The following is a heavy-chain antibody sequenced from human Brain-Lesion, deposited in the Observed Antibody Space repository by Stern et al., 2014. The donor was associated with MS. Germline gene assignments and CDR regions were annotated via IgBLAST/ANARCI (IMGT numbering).Heavy chain of an antibody. D-gene: IGHD2-2*01. CDR2: IFNSGSN. CDR1: GCSISSGGYH. V-gene: IGHV4-61*02. J-gene: IGHJ6*02. CDR3: ARGRVVPGFQYYATDV. Sequence: VQLVESGPGLVKPSQTLSLSCTVSGCSISSGGYHWSRHRQPAGKGLAGIGRIFNSGSNSDNPSLQSRVTIPQTTSQTHYTPKLNPMTAADTAVYYCARGRVVPGFQYYATDVWGQGTTVIVSS.